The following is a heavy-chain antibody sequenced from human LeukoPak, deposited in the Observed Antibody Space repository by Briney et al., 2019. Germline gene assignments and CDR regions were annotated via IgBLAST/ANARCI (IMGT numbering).Heavy chain of an antibody. J-gene: IGHJ4*02. Sequence: GGSLRLSCVASGFTFGSHAMTWVRQAPGKGLEWVSAISISGDTTYYADAVKGWFTISRDNSKNTVYLQMNSLRAEDTAVYYCANEIRPNDYWGQGTLVTVSS. D-gene: IGHD4-17*01. CDR1: GFTFGSHA. CDR3: ANEIRPNDY. V-gene: IGHV3-23*01. CDR2: ISISGDTT.